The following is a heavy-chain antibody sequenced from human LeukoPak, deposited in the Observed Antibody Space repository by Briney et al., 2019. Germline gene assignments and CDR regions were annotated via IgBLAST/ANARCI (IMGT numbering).Heavy chain of an antibody. CDR2: IHIGVTT. J-gene: IGHJ4*02. Sequence: GGSLRLSCEASGFTDSTIFMGWVRQAPGKGLEWVSIIHIGVTTYYADSVKGRFTISGDNFKNTLYLQMNSLRAEDTAVYYCARERGSDWGQGTLVTVSS. V-gene: IGHV3-53*01. CDR3: ARERGSD. CDR1: GFTDSTIF. D-gene: IGHD2-15*01.